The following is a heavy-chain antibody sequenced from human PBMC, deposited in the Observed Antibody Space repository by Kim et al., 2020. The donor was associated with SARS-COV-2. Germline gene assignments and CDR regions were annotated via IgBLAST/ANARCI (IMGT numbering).Heavy chain of an antibody. J-gene: IGHJ6*02. CDR2: ISAYNGNT. CDR3: ASVGIAVAGTPLPYYYYGMDV. V-gene: IGHV1-18*01. Sequence: ASVKVSCKASGYTFTSYGISWVRQAPGQGLEWMGWISAYNGNTNYAQKLQGRVTMTTDTSTSTAYMELRSLRSDDTAVYYCASVGIAVAGTPLPYYYYGMDVWGQGTTVTVSS. CDR1: GYTFTSYG. D-gene: IGHD6-19*01.